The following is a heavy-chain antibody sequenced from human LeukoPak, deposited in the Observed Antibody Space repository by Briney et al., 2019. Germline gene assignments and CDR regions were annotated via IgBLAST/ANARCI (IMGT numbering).Heavy chain of an antibody. CDR2: INAGNGNT. D-gene: IGHD6-13*01. CDR3: ARATGGAAAYVFNI. V-gene: IGHV1-3*01. Sequence: ASVKVSCKASGYTFTSYAMHWVRQAPGQRLEWMGWINAGNGNTKYSQKFQGRVTITRDTSASTAYMELSSLRSEDTAVYYCARATGGAAAYVFNIWGQGTVVTVSS. CDR1: GYTFTSYA. J-gene: IGHJ3*02.